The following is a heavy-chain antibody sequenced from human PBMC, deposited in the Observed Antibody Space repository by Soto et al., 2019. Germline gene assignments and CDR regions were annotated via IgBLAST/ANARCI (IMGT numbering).Heavy chain of an antibody. D-gene: IGHD6-13*01. CDR1: GGTFSSYA. CDR2: IIPIFGTA. CDR3: ARGTTRYSSSWQNWFDP. J-gene: IGHJ5*02. V-gene: IGHV1-69*13. Sequence: SVKVSCKASGGTFSSYAISWVRQAPGQGLEWMGGIIPIFGTANYAQKFQGRVTITADESTSTASMELSSLRSEDTAVYYCARGTTRYSSSWQNWFDPWGQGTLVTVSS.